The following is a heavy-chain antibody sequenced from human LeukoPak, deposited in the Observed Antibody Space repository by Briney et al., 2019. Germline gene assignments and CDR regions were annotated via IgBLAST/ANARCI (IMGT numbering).Heavy chain of an antibody. CDR3: ARGAFRIAAADY. CDR2: INPSGGST. Sequence: GASVKVSCKASGYTFTSYYMHWVRQAPGQGLEWMGIINPSGGSTSYAQKFQGRVTMTRDTSINTAYMELSRLRSDDTAVYYCARGAFRIAAADYWGQGTLVTVSS. D-gene: IGHD6-13*01. J-gene: IGHJ4*02. V-gene: IGHV1-46*01. CDR1: GYTFTSYY.